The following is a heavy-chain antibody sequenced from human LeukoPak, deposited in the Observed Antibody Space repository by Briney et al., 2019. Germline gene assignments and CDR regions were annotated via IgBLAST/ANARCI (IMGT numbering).Heavy chain of an antibody. CDR2: IYYSGST. D-gene: IGHD5-24*01. CDR3: ARPSIRARGSFDP. Sequence: SETLSLTCTVSGGPISSGDYYWSWIRQPPGKGLEWIGYIYYSGSTYYNPSLKSRLTISVDTSKNQFSLKLSSVTAADTALYYCARPSIRARGSFDPWGQGTLVTVSS. V-gene: IGHV4-30-4*08. J-gene: IGHJ5*02. CDR1: GGPISSGDYY.